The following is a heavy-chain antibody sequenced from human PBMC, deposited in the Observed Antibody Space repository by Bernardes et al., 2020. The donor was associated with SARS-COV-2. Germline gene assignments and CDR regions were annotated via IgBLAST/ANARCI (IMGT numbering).Heavy chain of an antibody. V-gene: IGHV3-30-3*01. CDR3: ARDLKAVVPAAMVFWSGYYLSDY. J-gene: IGHJ4*02. CDR2: ISYDGSNK. D-gene: IGHD2-2*01. CDR1: GFTFSSYA. Sequence: GGSLRLSCAASGFTFSSYAMHWVRQAPGKGLEWVAVISYDGSNKYYADSVKGRFTISRDNSKNTLYLQMNSLRAEDTAVYYCARDLKAVVPAAMVFWSGYYLSDYWGQGTLVTVSS.